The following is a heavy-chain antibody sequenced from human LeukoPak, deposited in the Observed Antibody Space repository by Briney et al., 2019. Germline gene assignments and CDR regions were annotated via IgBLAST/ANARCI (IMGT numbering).Heavy chain of an antibody. CDR1: GFTFSNYW. D-gene: IGHD3-16*01. J-gene: IGHJ4*02. Sequence: GGSLRLSCAASGFTFSNYWMTWVRQVPTKGLEWVASINEDGSDKYYVDSVKGRFAMSRDNGKNSLYLQMSSLRAEDTALYYCARDTYRFDDFWGQGTLVTVSS. CDR3: ARDTYRFDDF. V-gene: IGHV3-7*01. CDR2: INEDGSDK.